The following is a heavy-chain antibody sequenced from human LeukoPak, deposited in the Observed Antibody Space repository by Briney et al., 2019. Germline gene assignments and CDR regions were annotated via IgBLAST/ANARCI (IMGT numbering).Heavy chain of an antibody. CDR1: GYTFTSYA. Sequence: GASVKVSCKASGYTFTSYAISWVRQAPGQGLEWMGGIIPIFGIANYAQKFQGRVTITADKSTSTAYMELSSLRSEDTAVYYCAREVYSGYERAFDIWGQGTMVTVSS. CDR3: AREVYSGYERAFDI. J-gene: IGHJ3*02. D-gene: IGHD5-12*01. CDR2: IIPIFGIA. V-gene: IGHV1-69*10.